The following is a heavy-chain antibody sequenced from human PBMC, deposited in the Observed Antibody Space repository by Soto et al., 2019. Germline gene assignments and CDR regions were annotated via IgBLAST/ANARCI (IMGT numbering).Heavy chain of an antibody. CDR1: GFTFSSYA. CDR2: ISGSGGST. D-gene: IGHD1-1*01. Sequence: GGSLRLSCAASGFTFSSYAMSWVRQAPGKGLEWVSAISGSGGSTYYADSVKGRFTISRDNSKNTLYLQMNSLRAEDTAVYYCAKFWDPQNSLEKTLGYFQHWGQGTLVTVSS. CDR3: AKFWDPQNSLEKTLGYFQH. V-gene: IGHV3-23*01. J-gene: IGHJ1*01.